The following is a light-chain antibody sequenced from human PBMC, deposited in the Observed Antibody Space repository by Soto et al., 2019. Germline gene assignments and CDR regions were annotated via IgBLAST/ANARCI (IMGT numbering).Light chain of an antibody. CDR2: KDS. Sequence: SYELTQPPSVSVSPGQTARITCSGEALPKQYAYWYQQKPGQAPVLVIYKDSERPSGIPERCSGSSSGTTVTLTISGVQAEDEADYYCQSADSSGTYVFGTGTKLTVL. CDR3: QSADSSGTYV. J-gene: IGLJ1*01. CDR1: ALPKQY. V-gene: IGLV3-25*02.